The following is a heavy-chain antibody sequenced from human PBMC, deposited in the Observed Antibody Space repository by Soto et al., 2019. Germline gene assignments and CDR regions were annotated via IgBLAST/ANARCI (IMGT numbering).Heavy chain of an antibody. CDR2: ISSSSSYI. V-gene: IGHV3-21*01. CDR1: GFTFSSYS. CDR3: VMDPRTGTTYYYYGMDV. J-gene: IGHJ6*02. D-gene: IGHD1-7*01. Sequence: PGGSLRPSCGASGFTFSSYSMHWVRQAPGKGLEWVSSISSSSSYIYYADSVKGRFTTSRDNAKNSLYLQMNSLRAEDTAVYYCVMDPRTGTTYYYYGMDVWGQGTTVTVSS.